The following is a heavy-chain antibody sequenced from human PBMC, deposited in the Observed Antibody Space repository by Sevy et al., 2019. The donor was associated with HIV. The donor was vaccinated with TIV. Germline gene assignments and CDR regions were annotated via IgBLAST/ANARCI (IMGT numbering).Heavy chain of an antibody. D-gene: IGHD3-22*01. Sequence: ASVKVSCKVSGYTLTQLSMHWVRQAPGKGLEWMGSFDPEDGETLYAQKFQGRVTMTEETSTDTAYLELRSLRSEDTAVYYCATTKDYYDSSGSPFDYWGQGTLVTVSS. CDR1: GYTLTQLS. V-gene: IGHV1-24*01. J-gene: IGHJ4*02. CDR2: FDPEDGET. CDR3: ATTKDYYDSSGSPFDY.